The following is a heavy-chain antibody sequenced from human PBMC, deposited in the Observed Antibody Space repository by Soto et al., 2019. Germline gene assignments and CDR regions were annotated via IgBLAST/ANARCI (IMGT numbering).Heavy chain of an antibody. Sequence: EKRKKRIGSIYYSGITYYNPSLKSRVTISVDTSKNQFSLKLSSVTAADTAVYYCARHRVTGVGAWIGEDRENFDYWGQGSLVIGSS. D-gene: IGHD1-26*01. J-gene: IGHJ4*02. CDR3: ARHRVTGVGAWIGEDRENFDY. CDR2: IYYSGIT. V-gene: IGHV4-39*01.